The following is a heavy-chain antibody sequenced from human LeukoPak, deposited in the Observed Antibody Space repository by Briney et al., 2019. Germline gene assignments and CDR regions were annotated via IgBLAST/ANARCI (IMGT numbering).Heavy chain of an antibody. D-gene: IGHD5-12*01. V-gene: IGHV1-69*05. CDR2: IIPMFGIT. CDR1: GGTFNSFA. J-gene: IGHJ6*03. CDR3: ARENSWIRPYMDV. Sequence: SVKVSCKASGGTFNSFAISWVRQAPGQGLEWVGRIIPMFGITNSTQKLQGRIAITTDESTSTAYMELSSLTSEDTAVYYCARENSWIRPYMDVWGKGTTVTVS.